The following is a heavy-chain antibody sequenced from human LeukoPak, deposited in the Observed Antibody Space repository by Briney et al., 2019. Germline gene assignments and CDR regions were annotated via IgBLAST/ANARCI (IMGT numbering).Heavy chain of an antibody. J-gene: IGHJ4*02. CDR2: ISSSGSTI. CDR1: GFTFSDYY. Sequence: GGSLRLSCAASGFTFSDYYMSWIRQAPGKGLEWVSYISSSGSTIYYADSVKSRFTISRDNAKNSLYLQMNSLRAEDTAVYYCARDPHYYGSGNRGVFDYWGQGTLVTVSS. D-gene: IGHD3-10*01. V-gene: IGHV3-11*01. CDR3: ARDPHYYGSGNRGVFDY.